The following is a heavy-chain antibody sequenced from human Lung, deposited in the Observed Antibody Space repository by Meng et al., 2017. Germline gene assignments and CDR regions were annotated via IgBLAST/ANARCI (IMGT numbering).Heavy chain of an antibody. CDR1: GGSFSGYY. D-gene: IGHD1/OR15-1a*01. V-gene: IGHV4-34*01. Sequence: VQLQQWGAGLLKPSETLSLTCAVYGGSFSGYYWSWIRQPPGKGLEWIGEINHSGSTNYNPSLRSRVTISVDTSKNQFSLKLSSVTAADTAVYYCARPKQANWYFDLWGRGTLVTVSS. CDR3: ARPKQANWYFDL. CDR2: INHSGST. J-gene: IGHJ2*01.